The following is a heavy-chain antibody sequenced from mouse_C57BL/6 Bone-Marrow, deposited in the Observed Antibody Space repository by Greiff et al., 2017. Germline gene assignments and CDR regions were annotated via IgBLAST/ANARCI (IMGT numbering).Heavy chain of an antibody. CDR2: ISYDGSN. CDR1: GYSITSGYY. Sequence: DVKLQESGPGLVKPSQSLSLTCSVTGYSITSGYYWNWIRQFPGNKLEWMGYISYDGSNNYNPSLKNRISITRDTSKNQFFLKLNSVTTEDTATYYCASGWLLLAYWGQGTLVTVSA. V-gene: IGHV3-6*01. CDR3: ASGWLLLAY. J-gene: IGHJ3*01. D-gene: IGHD2-3*01.